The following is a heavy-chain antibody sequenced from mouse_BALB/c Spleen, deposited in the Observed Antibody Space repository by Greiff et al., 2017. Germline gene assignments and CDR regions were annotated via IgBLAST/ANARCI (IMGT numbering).Heavy chain of an antibody. CDR2: INPYNGAT. V-gene: IGHV1-31*01. D-gene: IGHD1-1*01. CDR1: GYSFTGYY. CDR3: ARDLDYGSRGYFDY. J-gene: IGHJ2*01. Sequence: EVQLQQSGPELVKPGASVKISCKASGYSFTGYYMHWVKQSHVKSLEWIGRINPYNGATSYNQNFKDKASLTVDKSSSTAYMELHSLTSEDSAVYYCARDLDYGSRGYFDYWGQGTTLTVSS.